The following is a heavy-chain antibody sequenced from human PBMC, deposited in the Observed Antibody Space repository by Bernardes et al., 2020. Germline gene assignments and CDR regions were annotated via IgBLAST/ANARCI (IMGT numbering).Heavy chain of an antibody. CDR2: INSDGSST. CDR1: GFTFSSPW. V-gene: IGHV3-74*01. D-gene: IGHD1-26*01. CDR3: ARGPSSGGRFFVGDY. Sequence: GGSLRLSCAASGFTFSSPWMHWVRQAPGKGLVWVSRINSDGSSTSYADSVKGRFTISRDNAKNTLYLQMNSLRAEDTAVYYCARGPSSGGRFFVGDYWGQGILVTVSS. J-gene: IGHJ4*02.